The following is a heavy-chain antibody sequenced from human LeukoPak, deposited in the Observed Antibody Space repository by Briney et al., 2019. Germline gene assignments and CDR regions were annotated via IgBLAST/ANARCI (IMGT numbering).Heavy chain of an antibody. CDR3: TRERKSGIAAFDY. V-gene: IGHV3-33*01. Sequence: GGSLRLTCAASGFTFSSYGMHWVRQAPGKGLEWVAVIWYDGINKFHADSVKGRFTISRDNSKNTVYLQMNSLRAEDTAVYYCTRERKSGIAAFDYWGQGTLVTVSS. D-gene: IGHD6-13*01. CDR1: GFTFSSYG. J-gene: IGHJ4*02. CDR2: IWYDGINK.